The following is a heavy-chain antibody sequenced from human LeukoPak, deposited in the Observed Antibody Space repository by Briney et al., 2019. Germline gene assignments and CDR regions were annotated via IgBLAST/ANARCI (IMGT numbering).Heavy chain of an antibody. CDR1: GFTFSSYG. Sequence: GRSLRLSCAASGFTFSSYGMHWVRQAPGKGLKCVAVIWYDGSNKYYADSVKGRFTISRDNSKNTLYLQMNSLRAEDTAVYYCARGLVATITGNWFDPWGQGTLITVSS. CDR2: IWYDGSNK. J-gene: IGHJ5*02. CDR3: ARGLVATITGNWFDP. D-gene: IGHD5-12*01. V-gene: IGHV3-33*01.